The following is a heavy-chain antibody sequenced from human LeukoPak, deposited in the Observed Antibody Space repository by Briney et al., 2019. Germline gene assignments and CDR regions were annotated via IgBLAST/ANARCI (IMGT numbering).Heavy chain of an antibody. CDR2: ISYDGSNK. CDR3: ASSLLATMGPLFY. CDR1: GFTFSSYA. Sequence: GGSLRLSCAASGFTFSSYAMHWVRQAPGKGLEWVAVISYDGSNKYYADSVKGRFTISRDNSRNTLFLQMDSLRADDTAVYYCASSLLATMGPLFYWGLGALVTASS. D-gene: IGHD5-24*01. V-gene: IGHV3-30*14. J-gene: IGHJ4*02.